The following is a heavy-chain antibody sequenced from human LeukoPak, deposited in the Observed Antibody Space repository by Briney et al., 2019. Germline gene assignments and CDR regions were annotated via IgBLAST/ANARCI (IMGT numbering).Heavy chain of an antibody. J-gene: IGHJ5*02. D-gene: IGHD1-26*01. CDR1: GGSFSGYY. CDR2: INHSGST. V-gene: IGHV4-34*01. Sequence: SETLSLTCAVYGGSFSGYYWSWIRQPPGKGLEWIGEINHSGSTNYNPSLKSRVTISVDTSKNQFSLKLSSVTAADTAVYYCARGRPRGSEFDPWGQGTLVTVSS. CDR3: ARGRPRGSEFDP.